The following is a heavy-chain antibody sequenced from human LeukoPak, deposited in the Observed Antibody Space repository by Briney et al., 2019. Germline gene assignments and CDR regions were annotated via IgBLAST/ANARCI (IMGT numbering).Heavy chain of an antibody. J-gene: IGHJ6*03. CDR2: ISGSGGST. Sequence: GGSLRLSCAASGFTFSSYAMSWVRQAPGKGLEWVSAISGSGGSTYYADSVKGRFTISRDNANNSLYLQMNSLRAEDTAVYYCARDEWIAARPGYYYMDVWGKGATVTVSS. D-gene: IGHD6-6*01. CDR3: ARDEWIAARPGYYYMDV. CDR1: GFTFSSYA. V-gene: IGHV3-23*01.